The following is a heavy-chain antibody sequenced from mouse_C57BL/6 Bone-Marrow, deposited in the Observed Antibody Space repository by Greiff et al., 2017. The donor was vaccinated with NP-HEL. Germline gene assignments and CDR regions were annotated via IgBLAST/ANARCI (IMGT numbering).Heavy chain of an antibody. CDR1: GYTFTSYD. CDR2: IYPRDGST. CDR3: ARGGGYYYFDY. Sequence: VQLVESGPELVKPGASVKLSCKASGYTFTSYDINWVKQRPGQGLEWIGWIYPRDGSTKYNEKFKGKATLTVDTSSSTAYMELHSLTSEDSAVYFCARGGGYYYFDYWGQGTTLTVSS. D-gene: IGHD2-3*01. V-gene: IGHV1-85*01. J-gene: IGHJ2*01.